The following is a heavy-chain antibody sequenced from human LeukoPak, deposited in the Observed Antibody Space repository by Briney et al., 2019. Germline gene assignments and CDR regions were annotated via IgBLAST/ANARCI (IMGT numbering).Heavy chain of an antibody. CDR1: GFTFSNAW. D-gene: IGHD3-10*01. V-gene: IGHV3-74*01. J-gene: IGHJ4*02. CDR2: INIDGSRT. CDR3: AKDLYSSENVPDY. Sequence: GGSLRLSCAASGFTFSNAWMYWAREAPGEGLVWVSRINIDGSRTTYAESVRGRFTISRDTSKKTLYLQMNSLRADDTAVYYCAKDLYSSENVPDYWGQGTLVTVSS.